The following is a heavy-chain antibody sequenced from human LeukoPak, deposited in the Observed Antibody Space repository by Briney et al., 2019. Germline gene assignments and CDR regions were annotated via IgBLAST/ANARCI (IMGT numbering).Heavy chain of an antibody. CDR2: ISYDGSNK. Sequence: PGGSLRLSCAASGFTFSSYAMRWVRQAPGKGLEWVAVISYDGSNKYYADSVKGRFTISRDNSKNTPYLQMNSLRAEDTAVYYCARDFRPTYCSGGSCYHIDYYFDYWGQGTLVTVSS. CDR3: ARDFRPTYCSGGSCYHIDYYFDY. V-gene: IGHV3-30-3*01. J-gene: IGHJ4*02. D-gene: IGHD2-15*01. CDR1: GFTFSSYA.